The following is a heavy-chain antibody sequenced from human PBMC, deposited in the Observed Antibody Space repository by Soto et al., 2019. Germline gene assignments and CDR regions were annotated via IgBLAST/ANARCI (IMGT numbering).Heavy chain of an antibody. CDR1: GGSFSSDSFI. D-gene: IGHD1-26*01. J-gene: IGHJ6*02. CDR3: ARDHKWDGMDV. CDR2: INYSGTT. Sequence: QVQLQESGPGLVKPSQTLSLTCSVSGGSFSSDSFIWSWVRQFPGKGLEWIGYINYSGTTYYNPSLRSRITMSVDTSKNQFSLNLSSVTAADTAVYYCARDHKWDGMDVWGQGTTVTV. V-gene: IGHV4-31*03.